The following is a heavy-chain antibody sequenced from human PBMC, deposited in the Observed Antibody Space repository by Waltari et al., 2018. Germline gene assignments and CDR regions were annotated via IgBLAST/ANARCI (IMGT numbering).Heavy chain of an antibody. J-gene: IGHJ4*02. CDR3: ARGGSGIAVAGRIYFDY. D-gene: IGHD6-19*01. Sequence: QVQLQESGPGLVKPSEALSLTCTVPGGSISSYYWSWIRQPQGKGLEWIGYIYYSGSTNYNPSLKSRVTISVDTSKNQFSLKLSSVTAADTAVYYCARGGSGIAVAGRIYFDYWGQGTLVTVSS. V-gene: IGHV4-59*01. CDR2: IYYSGST. CDR1: GGSISSYY.